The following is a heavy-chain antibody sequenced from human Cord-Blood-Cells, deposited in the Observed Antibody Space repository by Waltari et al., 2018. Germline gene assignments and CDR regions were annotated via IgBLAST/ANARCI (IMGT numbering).Heavy chain of an antibody. CDR3: ARDFSGSYYEGDAFDI. J-gene: IGHJ3*02. D-gene: IGHD1-26*01. CDR2: INPNSGGT. CDR1: GYTFTGYY. Sequence: QVQLVQSGAEVKKPGASVTVSCTASGYTFTGYYMPSVRPAPGQGLEWMGWINPNSGGTNYAQKFQGRVTMTRDTSISTAYMELSRLRSDDTAVYYCARDFSGSYYEGDAFDIWGQGTMVTVSS. V-gene: IGHV1-2*02.